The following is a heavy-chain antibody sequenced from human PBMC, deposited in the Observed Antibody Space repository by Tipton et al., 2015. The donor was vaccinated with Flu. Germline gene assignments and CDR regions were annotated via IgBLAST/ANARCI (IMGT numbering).Heavy chain of an antibody. CDR3: ASGSGDFDH. CDR1: GAPINNFY. V-gene: IGHV4-4*07. CDR2: IYISGNT. J-gene: IGHJ4*02. Sequence: TLSLTCTVSGAPINNFYWSWIRQSAGKGLEWIGRIYISGNTNYNPSLRSRVTISVATSKNQISLNLRSVTAADTAVYYCASGSGDFDHWGQGTLVTVSS. D-gene: IGHD3-10*01.